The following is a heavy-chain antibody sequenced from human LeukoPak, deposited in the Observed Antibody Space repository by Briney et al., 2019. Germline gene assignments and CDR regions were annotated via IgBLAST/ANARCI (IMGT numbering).Heavy chain of an antibody. J-gene: IGHJ5*02. CDR3: ARTAYPTSSWFDP. Sequence: ASVQVSCKASGYTFTGYYIHWVRRAPGQGLEWMGWIHPNSGGTKFAQSFQGRVTLTRDTSISTASMELSSLISNDTAAYFCARTAYPTSSWFDPWGQGTQVTVSS. D-gene: IGHD6-6*01. CDR1: GYTFTGYY. CDR2: IHPNSGGT. V-gene: IGHV1-2*02.